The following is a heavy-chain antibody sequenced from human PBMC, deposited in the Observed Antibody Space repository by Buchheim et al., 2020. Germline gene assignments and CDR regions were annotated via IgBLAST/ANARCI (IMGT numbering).Heavy chain of an antibody. CDR3: ARDHGDGYNYDYFDY. CDR1: GGSISSYY. J-gene: IGHJ4*02. V-gene: IGHV4-59*01. Sequence: QVQLQESGPGLVKPSETPSLTCTVSGGSISSYYWSWIRQPPGKGLEWIGYIYYSGSTNYNPSLKSRVTISVDTSKNQFSLKLSSVTAADTAVYYCARDHGDGYNYDYFDYWGQGTL. D-gene: IGHD5-24*01. CDR2: IYYSGST.